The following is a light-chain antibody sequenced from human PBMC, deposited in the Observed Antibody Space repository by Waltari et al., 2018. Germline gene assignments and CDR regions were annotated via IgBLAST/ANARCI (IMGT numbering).Light chain of an antibody. Sequence: QSALTQPASVSGSPGPSLTIPCTGTSSDVGGCNYVSWYQQHPGKAPKLMIYDVNKRPSGVSNRFSGSKSGNTASLTISGLQAEDEADYYCSSFTSSSTWVFGGGTKLTVL. CDR3: SSFTSSSTWV. CDR2: DVN. J-gene: IGLJ3*02. CDR1: SSDVGGCNY. V-gene: IGLV2-14*03.